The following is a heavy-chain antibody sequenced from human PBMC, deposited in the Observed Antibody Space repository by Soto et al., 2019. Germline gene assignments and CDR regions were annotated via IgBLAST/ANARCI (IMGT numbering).Heavy chain of an antibody. CDR3: ARDPPHCTNGVCHYYYYGMDV. D-gene: IGHD2-8*01. J-gene: IGHJ6*02. CDR2: IIPIFGTA. V-gene: IGHV1-69*13. CDR1: GGTFSSYA. Sequence: SVKVSCKASGGTFSSYAISWVRQAPGQGLEWMGGIIPIFGTANYAQKFQGRVTITADESTSTAYMELSSLRSEDTAVYYCARDPPHCTNGVCHYYYYGMDVWGQGTTVTVSS.